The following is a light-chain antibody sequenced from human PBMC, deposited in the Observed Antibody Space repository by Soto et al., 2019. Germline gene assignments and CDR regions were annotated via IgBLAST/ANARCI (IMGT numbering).Light chain of an antibody. Sequence: QSVLTQPASVSGSPGQSITISCTGTSSDVGSYNLVSWYQQQAGKAPKLMIYEGSQRPSGVSSRFSGSRSGNTASLTISGLQGEDEADYYCCSYAGGNTFVFGTGTKVTVL. CDR1: SSDVGSYNL. V-gene: IGLV2-23*01. J-gene: IGLJ1*01. CDR3: CSYAGGNTFV. CDR2: EGS.